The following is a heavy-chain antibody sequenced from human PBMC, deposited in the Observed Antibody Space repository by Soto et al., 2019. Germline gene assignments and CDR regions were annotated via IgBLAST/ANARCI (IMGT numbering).Heavy chain of an antibody. CDR3: ARALSTGGYCSGGSCPGIDAFDI. V-gene: IGHV3-64*01. CDR1: GFTFSSYA. D-gene: IGHD2-15*01. J-gene: IGHJ3*02. CDR2: ISSKGGST. Sequence: GGSLRLSCAASGFTFSSYAMHWVRQAPGKGLEYVSAISSKGGSTYYANSGKGRFTISRDNSKNTLYLQMGSLRAEDMAVYYCARALSTGGYCSGGSCPGIDAFDIWGQGTMVTVSS.